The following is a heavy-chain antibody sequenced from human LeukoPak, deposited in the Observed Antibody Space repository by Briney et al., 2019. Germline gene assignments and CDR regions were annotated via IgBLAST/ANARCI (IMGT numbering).Heavy chain of an antibody. CDR2: ISGSSSYI. V-gene: IGHV3-21*01. CDR3: ARTVRNYYGSGNWFDP. J-gene: IGHJ5*02. Sequence: PGGSLRLSCAASGFTFSTYNMNWVRQAPGKGLEWVSSISGSSSYIYYADSVKGRFSISRDNAKNSLYLQMNSLRAEDTAVYYCARTVRNYYGSGNWFDPWGQGTLVTVSS. CDR1: GFTFSTYN. D-gene: IGHD3-10*01.